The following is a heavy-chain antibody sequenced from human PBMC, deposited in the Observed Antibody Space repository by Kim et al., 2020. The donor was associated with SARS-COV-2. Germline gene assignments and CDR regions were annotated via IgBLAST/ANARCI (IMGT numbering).Heavy chain of an antibody. Sequence: SETLSLTCSVSGGSIISGGAYWNWIRQHPGRGLEWIGYIYHTGSTYSNSSLKSRVTISVDTSKNQFSLSLASVTAADTAVYYCARGAVSSAGGDFWGQGTLVTVSS. CDR1: GGSIISGGAY. CDR2: IYHTGST. CDR3: ARGAVSSAGGDF. V-gene: IGHV4-31*03. J-gene: IGHJ4*02. D-gene: IGHD3-16*01.